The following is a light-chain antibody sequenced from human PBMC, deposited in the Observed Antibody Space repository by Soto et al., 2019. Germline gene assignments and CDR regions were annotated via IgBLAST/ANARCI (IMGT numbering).Light chain of an antibody. J-gene: IGLJ2*01. CDR3: TSYTSTSTAV. V-gene: IGLV2-14*01. CDR2: GVS. Sequence: QSVLTQPASVSGSPGQSITISCTGTSSDVGGYNCVSWYQQHPGKAPKLIIYGVSDRPSGVPNRFSGSKSGNTASLTISGVQSEDEADYYCTSYTSTSTAVFGGGTKVTVL. CDR1: SSDVGGYNC.